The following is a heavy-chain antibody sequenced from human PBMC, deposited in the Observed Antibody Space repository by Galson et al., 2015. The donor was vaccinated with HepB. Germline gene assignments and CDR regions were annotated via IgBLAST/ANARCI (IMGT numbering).Heavy chain of an antibody. CDR3: AHRPAVTGGDYFDY. V-gene: IGHV2-5*02. Sequence: PALVNPTQTLTPTCTFSGFSLSSSGVGVGWIRQPPGKALEWLALIYWDDDERYSPSLKSRLTITKDTSKNQVVLTMTNMDPVDTATYYCAHRPAVTGGDYFDYWGQGTLVTVSS. D-gene: IGHD6-19*01. CDR1: GFSLSSSGVG. J-gene: IGHJ4*02. CDR2: IYWDDDE.